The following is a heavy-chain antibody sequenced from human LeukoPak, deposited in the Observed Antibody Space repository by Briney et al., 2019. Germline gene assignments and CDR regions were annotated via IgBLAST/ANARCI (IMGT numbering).Heavy chain of an antibody. CDR2: IYYSGST. J-gene: IGHJ4*02. CDR1: GGSISSYY. V-gene: IGHV4-59*01. Sequence: SETLSLTCTVSGGSISSYYWSWIRQLPGKGLEWIGYIYYSGSTNYNPSLKSRVTISVDTSKNQFSLKLSSVTAADTAVYYCARAGYYDSSGYTDWGQGTLVTVSS. D-gene: IGHD3-22*01. CDR3: ARAGYYDSSGYTD.